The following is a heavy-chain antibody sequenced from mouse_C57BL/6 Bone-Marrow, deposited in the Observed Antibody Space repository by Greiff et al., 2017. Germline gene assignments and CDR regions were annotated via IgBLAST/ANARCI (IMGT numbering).Heavy chain of an antibody. Sequence: QVQLQQSGAELVKPGASVKLSCKASGYTFTEYTIHWVKQRSGQGLEWIGWFYPGSGSIKYNEKFKDKATLTADKSSSTVYMELSRLTSEDSAVYFCARLGIYYDYDAGYYYAMDYWGQGTSVTVSS. J-gene: IGHJ4*01. D-gene: IGHD2-4*01. CDR1: GYTFTEYT. CDR2: FYPGSGSI. V-gene: IGHV1-62-2*01. CDR3: ARLGIYYDYDAGYYYAMDY.